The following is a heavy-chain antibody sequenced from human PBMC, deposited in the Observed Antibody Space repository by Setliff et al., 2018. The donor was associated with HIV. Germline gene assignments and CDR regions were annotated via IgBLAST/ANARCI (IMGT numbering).Heavy chain of an antibody. CDR3: ASEAWTSYRSSSGYYYYYMDV. J-gene: IGHJ6*03. V-gene: IGHV4-61*01. Sequence: SETLSLTCSVSGGSVSSVNYYWGWIRQPPGKGLEWIGRMHTSGNTNYNPSLKSRVTMSVDTSKNQFSLRLSSVTAADTAVYYCASEAWTSYRSSSGYYYYYMDVWGKGTTVTVSS. D-gene: IGHD6-6*01. CDR1: GGSVSSVNYY. CDR2: MHTSGNT.